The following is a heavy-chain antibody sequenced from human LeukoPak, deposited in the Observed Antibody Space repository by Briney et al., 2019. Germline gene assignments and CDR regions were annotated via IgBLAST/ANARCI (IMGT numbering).Heavy chain of an antibody. J-gene: IGHJ4*02. D-gene: IGHD2-2*01. V-gene: IGHV3-23*01. CDR1: GFTFSSYA. CDR3: AKAYCSSTSCYADY. CDR2: ISGSGGST. Sequence: GGSLKLSCAACGFTFSSYAMSWVRQAPGKWLEWVSAISGSGGSTYYADSVKGRFTISRDNSKNTLYLQMNSLRAEDTAVYYCAKAYCSSTSCYADYWGQGTLVTVSS.